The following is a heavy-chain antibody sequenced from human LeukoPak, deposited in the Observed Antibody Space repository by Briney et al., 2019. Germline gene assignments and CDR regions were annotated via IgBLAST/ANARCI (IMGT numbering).Heavy chain of an antibody. D-gene: IGHD4-17*01. CDR1: GGTFSSYA. J-gene: IGHJ4*02. V-gene: IGHV1-69*13. CDR2: IIPIFGTA. Sequence: ASVKVSCKASGGTFSSYAISWVRQAPGQGLEWVGGIIPIFGTANYAQKFQGRVTITADESTSTAYIELSRLRSEDTAVYGCARGGYGDYGWGQGTLVTVSS. CDR3: ARGGYGDYG.